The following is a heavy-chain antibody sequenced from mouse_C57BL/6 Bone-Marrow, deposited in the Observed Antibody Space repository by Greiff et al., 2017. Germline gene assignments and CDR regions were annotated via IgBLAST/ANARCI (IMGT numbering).Heavy chain of an antibody. D-gene: IGHD1-1*01. V-gene: IGHV5-6*01. CDR3: ARHYYGSSYEAMDY. CDR2: ISSGGSYT. CDR1: GFTFSSYG. Sequence: VVESGGDLVKPGGSLKLSCAASGFTFSSYGMSWVRQTPDKRLEWVASISSGGSYTYYPDSVKGRFTISRDNAKNTLYLQMSSLKSEDTAMYYCARHYYGSSYEAMDYWGQGTSVTVSS. J-gene: IGHJ4*01.